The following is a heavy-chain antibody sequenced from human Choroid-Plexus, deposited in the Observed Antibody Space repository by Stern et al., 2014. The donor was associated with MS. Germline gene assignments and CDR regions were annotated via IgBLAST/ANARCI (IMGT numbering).Heavy chain of an antibody. J-gene: IGHJ4*02. CDR1: GFTFSNFG. CDR3: AKDRQWSTYFFDY. CDR2: ISYDGSDK. Sequence: QVQLVQSGGGVAQPGRPLILSCAASGFTFSNFGMHWVRQAPGKGVEWVARISYDGSDKYYEDSVKGRFTIFRDNSKNTLYMHMNSLRAEDTAVYYCAKDRQWSTYFFDYWGQGSLVTVSS. D-gene: IGHD2-15*01. V-gene: IGHV3-30*18.